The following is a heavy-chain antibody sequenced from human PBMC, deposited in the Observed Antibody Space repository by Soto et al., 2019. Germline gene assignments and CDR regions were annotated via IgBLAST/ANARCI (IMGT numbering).Heavy chain of an antibody. CDR2: IYYSGST. J-gene: IGHJ5*02. CDR1: GGSISSGGYY. V-gene: IGHV4-31*03. CDR3: ARGSYYDSSGYYGP. Sequence: SETMSLTCTVSGGSISSGGYYWSWIRQHPGKGLEWIGYIYYSGSTYYNPSLKSRVTISVDTSKNQFSLKLSSVTAADTAVYYCARGSYYDSSGYYGPWGQGTLVTV. D-gene: IGHD3-22*01.